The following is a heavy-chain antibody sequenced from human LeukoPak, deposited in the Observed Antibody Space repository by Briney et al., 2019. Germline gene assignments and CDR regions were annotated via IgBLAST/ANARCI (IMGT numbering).Heavy chain of an antibody. CDR2: IIPIFGTA. Sequence: SVKVSCKASGGTFISYAISWVRQAPGQGLEWMGGIIPIFGTANYAQKFQGRVTITADESTSTAYMELSSLRSEDTAVYYCATHSGSYDAFDIWGQGTMVTVSS. V-gene: IGHV1-69*13. CDR1: GGTFISYA. D-gene: IGHD1-26*01. CDR3: ATHSGSYDAFDI. J-gene: IGHJ3*02.